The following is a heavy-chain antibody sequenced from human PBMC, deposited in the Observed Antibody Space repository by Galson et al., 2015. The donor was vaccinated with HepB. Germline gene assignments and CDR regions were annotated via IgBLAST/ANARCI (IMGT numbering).Heavy chain of an antibody. D-gene: IGHD2-21*01. CDR2: IGGSSSTI. CDR3: ARNLYEGLPWPFDY. V-gene: IGHV3-48*02. CDR1: GFTFSTYS. J-gene: IGHJ4*02. Sequence: SLRLSCAASGFTFSTYSISWVRQAPGKGLEWVLHIGGSSSTIYYADSVKGRFSISRDNAKNSLYLQMNSLRDEDTALYYCARNLYEGLPWPFDYWGQGTLVTVSS.